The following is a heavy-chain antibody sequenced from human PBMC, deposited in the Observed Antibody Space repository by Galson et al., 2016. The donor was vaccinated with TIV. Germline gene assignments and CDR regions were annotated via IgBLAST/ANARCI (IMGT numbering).Heavy chain of an antibody. V-gene: IGHV1-18*01. J-gene: IGHJ3*01. D-gene: IGHD2-15*01. CDR2: ISNYNVNT. CDR3: ARGRAADHAFDF. Sequence: SVKVSCKASGYSFTSYGITWVRQAPGQGLAWMGWISNYNVNTKYAQKFQGRVTLTTDTSTSTAYMELRSLRSDDTAVYFCARGRAADHAFDFWGQGTMGTVSS. CDR1: GYSFTSYG.